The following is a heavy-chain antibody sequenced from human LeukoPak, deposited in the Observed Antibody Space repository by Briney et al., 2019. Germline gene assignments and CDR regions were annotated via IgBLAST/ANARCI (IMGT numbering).Heavy chain of an antibody. CDR2: ISSSSSYI. D-gene: IGHD3-3*01. V-gene: IGHV3-21*01. J-gene: IGHJ4*02. Sequence: GGSLRLSCAASGFTFSSYSMNRVRQAPGKGLEWVSSISSSSSYIYYADSVKGRFSISRDNANNSLYLQINSLRAEDTAVYYCARDKGTYYDFWSGSDGPYYFDYWGQGTLVTVSS. CDR3: ARDKGTYYDFWSGSDGPYYFDY. CDR1: GFTFSSYS.